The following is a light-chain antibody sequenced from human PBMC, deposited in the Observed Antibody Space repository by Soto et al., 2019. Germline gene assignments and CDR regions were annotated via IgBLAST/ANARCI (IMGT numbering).Light chain of an antibody. CDR1: SSDVGGYDY. J-gene: IGLJ1*01. CDR3: SSYTGGNPSYV. Sequence: ALTQPPSASGSPGQSVTISCTGTSSDVGGYDYVSWYQQHPGKAPKLMVYEVTIRPSGVSDRFSGSKSGNTASLTVSGLQAEDEADYYCSSYTGGNPSYVFGTGTKVTVL. CDR2: EVT. V-gene: IGLV2-8*01.